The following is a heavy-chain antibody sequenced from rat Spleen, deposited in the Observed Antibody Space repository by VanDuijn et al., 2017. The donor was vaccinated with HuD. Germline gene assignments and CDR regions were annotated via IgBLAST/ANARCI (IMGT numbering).Heavy chain of an antibody. V-gene: IGHV5-7*01. J-gene: IGHJ2*01. Sequence: EVQLVESGGGLVQPGRSLKLSCAASGFIFSNYYMAWVRQAPTKGLEWVAFISYDGSSTYYRDSVKGRFTISRDNAKSTLYLQMDSLRSEDTATYYCGRHGSTGGFFDYWGQGVMVTVSS. CDR1: GFIFSNYY. CDR3: GRHGSTGGFFDY. CDR2: ISYDGSST. D-gene: IGHD4-2*01.